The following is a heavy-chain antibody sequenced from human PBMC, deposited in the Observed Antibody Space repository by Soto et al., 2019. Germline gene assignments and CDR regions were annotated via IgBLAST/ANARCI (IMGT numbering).Heavy chain of an antibody. CDR3: ARLEGLATISYYFDF. Sequence: SETLSLTCTVSGGSISSYSYYWGWIRQPPGKGLEWIGTLYYTGTAYYNPSLQSRVTMSVDTSETQFSLKLNSVTAADSAVYFCARLEGLATISYYFDFWGPGALVTVSS. CDR2: LYYTGTA. J-gene: IGHJ4*02. D-gene: IGHD5-12*01. CDR1: GGSISSYSYY. V-gene: IGHV4-39*01.